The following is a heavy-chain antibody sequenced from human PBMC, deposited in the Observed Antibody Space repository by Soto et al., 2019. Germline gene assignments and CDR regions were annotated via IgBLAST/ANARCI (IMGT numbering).Heavy chain of an antibody. CDR3: AGLRGYAGSPIDY. V-gene: IGHV4-59*01. Sequence: TLSLTCTVSGGSIISGYWSWIRQPPGKGLEWIGYISYSGNTNYNPSLKSRVTMSVDTPKNQFSLRLSSVTTADTAVYYCAGLRGYAGSPIDYWGQGTLVTVSS. CDR2: ISYSGNT. D-gene: IGHD2-15*01. J-gene: IGHJ4*02. CDR1: GGSIISGY.